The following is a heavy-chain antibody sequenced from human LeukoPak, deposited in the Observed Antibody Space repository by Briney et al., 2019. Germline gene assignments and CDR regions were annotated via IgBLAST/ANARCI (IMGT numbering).Heavy chain of an antibody. CDR1: GFTFSSYA. Sequence: GGSLRLSCAASGFTFSSYAMHWVRQAPGKGLEYVSAISSNGGSTYYANSVKGRFTISRDNSKNTPYLQMGSLRAEDMAVYYCARAGVNGYDFPVDYWGQGTLVTVSS. CDR2: ISSNGGST. D-gene: IGHD5-12*01. J-gene: IGHJ4*02. V-gene: IGHV3-64*01. CDR3: ARAGVNGYDFPVDY.